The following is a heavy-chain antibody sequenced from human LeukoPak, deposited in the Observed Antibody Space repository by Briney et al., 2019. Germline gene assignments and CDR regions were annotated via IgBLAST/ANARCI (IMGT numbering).Heavy chain of an antibody. CDR3: AAGSTATVSYYFDY. Sequence: SETLSLTCTVSGGSISSSSYYWGWIRQPPGKGLEWIGSIYYSGSTYYNPSLKSRVTISVDTSKNQFSLKLSSVTAADTAVYYCAAGSTATVSYYFDYWGQGTLVTVSS. V-gene: IGHV4-39*01. D-gene: IGHD5-18*01. J-gene: IGHJ4*02. CDR2: IYYSGST. CDR1: GGSISSSSYY.